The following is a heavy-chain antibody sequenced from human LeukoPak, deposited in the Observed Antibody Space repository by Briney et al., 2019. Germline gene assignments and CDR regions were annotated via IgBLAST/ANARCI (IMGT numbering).Heavy chain of an antibody. D-gene: IGHD3-22*01. CDR1: SGSITNSW. CDR2: IQATGTT. V-gene: IGHV4-4*07. Sequence: SETLSLTCTVSSGSITNSWWSWIRHSAGRGMQWIGRIQATGTTNYNPSLKSRVSMSLDMSTKQFSLTLSAVSVADTATYYCARIFDRDVWGQGALVTVSP. J-gene: IGHJ3*01. CDR3: ARIFDRDV.